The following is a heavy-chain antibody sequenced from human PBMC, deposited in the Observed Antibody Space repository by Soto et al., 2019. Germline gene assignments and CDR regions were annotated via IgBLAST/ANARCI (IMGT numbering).Heavy chain of an antibody. CDR2: IRSSGRSI. CDR3: ARDRGRDGYNFDYYYYYGMDV. Sequence: PGGSLRLSCVGSGFTFSSYEMNWVRQAPGKGLEWVSNIRSSGRSINYADSVKGRFTISRDNAKNSLYLQMNSLRAEDTAVYYCARDRGRDGYNFDYYYYYGMDVWGQGTTVTVSS. J-gene: IGHJ6*02. CDR1: GFTFSSYE. V-gene: IGHV3-48*03. D-gene: IGHD5-12*01.